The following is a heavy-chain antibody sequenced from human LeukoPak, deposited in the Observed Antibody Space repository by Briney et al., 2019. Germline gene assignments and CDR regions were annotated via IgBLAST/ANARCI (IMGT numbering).Heavy chain of an antibody. D-gene: IGHD3-3*01. CDR1: GCSFTSYW. V-gene: IGHV5-51*01. CDR2: IYPGDSDT. CDR3: ARHPPGGYDFWRGYYDY. J-gene: IGHJ4*02. Sequence: GESLKISCKGSGCSFTSYWIGWVRQMPGKGLEWMGIIYPGDSDTRYSPSFQGQVTISADKSISTAYLQWSSLKASDTAMYYCARHPPGGYDFWRGYYDYWGQGTLVTVSS.